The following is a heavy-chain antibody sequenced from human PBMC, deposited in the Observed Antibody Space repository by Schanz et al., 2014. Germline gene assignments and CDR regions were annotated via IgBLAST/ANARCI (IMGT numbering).Heavy chain of an antibody. CDR3: ARDSHRRVAVPGY. CDR1: GYVFTAYY. CDR2: TNPNGGA. J-gene: IGHJ4*02. D-gene: IGHD6-19*01. Sequence: QGHLVQSGAEVKEPGASVQVSCKASGYVFTAYYMHWVRQAPGQGLEWMGVTNPNGGAEFAQKFQGRISMTRDTSTTTFYMELSSLTSDDTAVYYCARDSHRRVAVPGYWGQGTLVTVSS. V-gene: IGHV1-2*02.